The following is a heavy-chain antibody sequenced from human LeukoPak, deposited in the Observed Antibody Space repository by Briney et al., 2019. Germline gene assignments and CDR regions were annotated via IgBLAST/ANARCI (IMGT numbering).Heavy chain of an antibody. J-gene: IGHJ3*02. Sequence: SETLSLTCTVSGASTSSTTYYWGWIRQPPRKGLEWIASIYYSGSTYYNPSLKSRVTISVDTSKNQFSLKLSSVTAADTAVYYCARHKYSSGWPPEGAFDIWGQGTMVTVSS. CDR3: ARHKYSSGWPPEGAFDI. V-gene: IGHV4-39*01. D-gene: IGHD6-19*01. CDR1: GASTSSTTYY. CDR2: IYYSGST.